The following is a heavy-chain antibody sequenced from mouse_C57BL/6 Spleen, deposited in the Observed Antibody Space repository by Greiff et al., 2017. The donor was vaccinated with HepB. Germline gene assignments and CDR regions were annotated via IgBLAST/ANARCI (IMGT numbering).Heavy chain of an antibody. CDR2: IAPNSGGT. CDR1: GYTFTSYW. Sequence: QVQLKQPGAELVKPGASVKLSCKASGYTFTSYWMHWVKQRPGRGLEWIGRIAPNSGGTKYNEKFKSKATLPVDKPSSTAYMQLSSLTSEDSAVYYCERYRALDYWGQGTTLTVSS. J-gene: IGHJ2*01. V-gene: IGHV1-72*01. D-gene: IGHD3-1*01. CDR3: ERYRALDY.